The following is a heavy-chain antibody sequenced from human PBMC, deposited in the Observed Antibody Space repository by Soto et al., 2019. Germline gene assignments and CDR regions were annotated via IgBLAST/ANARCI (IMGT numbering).Heavy chain of an antibody. V-gene: IGHV4-39*01. J-gene: IGHJ5*02. Sequence: QLQLQESGPGLVKPSESLYLTCTVSGGSISSSSYYWGWIRQPPGKGLEWIGSIYYSGSTYYNPSLKSRVTISVDTSKNQFSLKLSSVTAADTAVYYCARLGYCSSTSCPRSWFDPWGQGTLDTASS. CDR1: GGSISSSSYY. CDR3: ARLGYCSSTSCPRSWFDP. D-gene: IGHD2-2*01. CDR2: IYYSGST.